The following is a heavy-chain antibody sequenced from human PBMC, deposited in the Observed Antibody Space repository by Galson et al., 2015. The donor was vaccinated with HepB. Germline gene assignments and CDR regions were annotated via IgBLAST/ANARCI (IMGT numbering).Heavy chain of an antibody. D-gene: IGHD1-26*01. Sequence: SLRLSCAASGFTFSSYAMHWVRQAPGKGLEWVAVISYDGSNKYYADSVEGRFTISRDNSKNTLYLQMNSLRAEGTAVYYCARDPGGSYNYYGMDVWGQGTTVTVSS. CDR2: ISYDGSNK. J-gene: IGHJ6*02. CDR1: GFTFSSYA. V-gene: IGHV3-30-3*01. CDR3: ARDPGGSYNYYGMDV.